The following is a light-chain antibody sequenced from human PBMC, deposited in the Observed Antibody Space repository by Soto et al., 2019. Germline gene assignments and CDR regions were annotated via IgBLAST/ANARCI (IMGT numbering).Light chain of an antibody. CDR1: QSVSSN. V-gene: IGKV3-15*01. CDR2: GAS. Sequence: EIVMTQSPATLSVSPGARAPLSCRASQSVSSNLAWYQQKPGQAPRLLIYGASTRATGIPARFSGSGSGTEFTLTISSLQSEDFAVYYCQQRSTWPQTFGQGTKVDIK. J-gene: IGKJ1*01. CDR3: QQRSTWPQT.